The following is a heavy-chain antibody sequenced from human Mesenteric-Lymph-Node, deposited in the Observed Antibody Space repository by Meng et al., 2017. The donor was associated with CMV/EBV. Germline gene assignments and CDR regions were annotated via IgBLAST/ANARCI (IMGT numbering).Heavy chain of an antibody. Sequence: GGSLRLSCAASGFTVSSNYMSWVRQAPGKGLEWVSVIYSGGSTYYADSVKGRFTISRDNSKNTLYLQMNSLRAEDTAVYYCAKDEGYSSSIHYYYYYGMDVWGQGTTVTVSS. J-gene: IGHJ6*02. CDR3: AKDEGYSSSIHYYYYYGMDV. V-gene: IGHV3-66*02. D-gene: IGHD6-6*01. CDR2: IYSGGST. CDR1: GFTVSSNY.